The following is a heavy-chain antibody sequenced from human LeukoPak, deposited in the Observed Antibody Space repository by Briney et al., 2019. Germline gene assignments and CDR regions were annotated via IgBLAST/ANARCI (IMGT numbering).Heavy chain of an antibody. D-gene: IGHD6-13*01. CDR3: ASQAYSTTWAADVTVFDY. CDR2: IYYSGSA. CDR1: GGSISSGDYY. Sequence: SQTLSLTCTVSGGSISSGDYYWSWIRQPPGKGLEWIGTIYYSGSAYYNPSLKTQVTISVDTSKNQFSLKLSSLTAADTAVYYCASQAYSTTWAADVTVFDYWGRGALVTVSS. J-gene: IGHJ4*02. V-gene: IGHV4-30-2*03.